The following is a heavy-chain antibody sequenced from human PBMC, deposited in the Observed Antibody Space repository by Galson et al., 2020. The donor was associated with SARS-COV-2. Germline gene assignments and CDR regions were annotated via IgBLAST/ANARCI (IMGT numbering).Heavy chain of an antibody. V-gene: IGHV4-39*01. D-gene: IGHD5-18*01. CDR3: ARREIQLWFFDY. CDR2: IYYSGST. Sequence: ETSETLSLTCTVSGGSISSSSYYWGWIRQPPGKGLEWIGGIYYSGSTYYNPSLKSRVTISVDTSKNQFSLKLSSVTAADTAVYYCARREIQLWFFDYWGQGTLVTVSS. J-gene: IGHJ4*02. CDR1: GGSISSSSYY.